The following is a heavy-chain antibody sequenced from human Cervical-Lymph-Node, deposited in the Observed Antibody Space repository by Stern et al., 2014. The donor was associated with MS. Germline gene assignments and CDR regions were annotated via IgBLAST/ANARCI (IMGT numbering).Heavy chain of an antibody. V-gene: IGHV4-31*03. CDR1: GASISSANYY. Sequence: VQLVESGPGLVKPSQTLSLTCTVSGASISSANYYWNWIRQHPGRGLEWIGYISFSGSTYYDPSLKSRIAMSVDTSKNQFSLKVESVTAADTAVYYCARGSAVTGSFDYWGQGTLVTVSS. D-gene: IGHD6-19*01. J-gene: IGHJ4*02. CDR3: ARGSAVTGSFDY. CDR2: ISFSGST.